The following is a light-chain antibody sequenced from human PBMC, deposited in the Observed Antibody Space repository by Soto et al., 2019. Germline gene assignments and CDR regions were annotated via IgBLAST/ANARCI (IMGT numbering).Light chain of an antibody. CDR3: ASWDDSLNGHWV. CDR2: NNS. V-gene: IGLV1-44*01. J-gene: IGLJ3*02. CDR1: NSNIGGNS. Sequence: QSVLTQAPSASGTPGQRVTISCSGSNSNIGGNSVSWYHHLPGTAPKLLIFNNSQRPSGVPDRFSGSNSGTSASLAISGLQSEDEADYYCASWDDSLNGHWVFGGGTKLTVL.